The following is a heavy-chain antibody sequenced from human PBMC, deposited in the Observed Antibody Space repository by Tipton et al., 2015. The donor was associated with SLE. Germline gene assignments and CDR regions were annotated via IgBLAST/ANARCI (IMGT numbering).Heavy chain of an antibody. Sequence: SLRLSCAASGFTFTSHAMNWVRQAPGKGLEWVSSISSSGIYISYADSVKGRFTISRDSAKSSLYLQMSSLRAEDTAVYYCAKGGLNWFDPWGQGTLVTVSS. CDR2: ISSSGIYI. CDR3: AKGGLNWFDP. V-gene: IGHV3-21*04. J-gene: IGHJ5*02. CDR1: GFTFTSHA.